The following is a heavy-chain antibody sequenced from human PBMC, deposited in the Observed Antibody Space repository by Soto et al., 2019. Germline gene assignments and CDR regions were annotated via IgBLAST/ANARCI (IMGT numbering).Heavy chain of an antibody. J-gene: IGHJ4*01. CDR3: TTHNYDPRGYSYAGY. CDR2: VHYTRST. D-gene: IGHD3-22*01. CDR1: GDSVTSDNYY. Sequence: SETLSLTCAVSGDSVTSDNYYWTWVRQSPGKGLEWIGYVHYTRSTNYNPSLKSRVTISVDTSKNQLSLRLTSVTVADTAVYFCTTHNYDPRGYSYAGYWGNGTLVTVS. V-gene: IGHV4-61*01.